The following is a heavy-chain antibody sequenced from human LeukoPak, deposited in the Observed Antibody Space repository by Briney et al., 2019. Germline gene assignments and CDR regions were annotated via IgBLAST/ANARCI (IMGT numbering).Heavy chain of an antibody. CDR2: IHYSGST. CDR3: ARDRDWNYGGFDY. J-gene: IGHJ4*02. CDR1: GGSISSYY. V-gene: IGHV4-59*01. Sequence: PSETLSLTCTVSGGSISSYYWSWIRQPPGKGLEWIGYIHYSGSTNYNPSLKSRVTISVDTSKNQFSLKLSSVTAADTAVYYCARDRDWNYGGFDYWGQGTLVTVSS. D-gene: IGHD1-7*01.